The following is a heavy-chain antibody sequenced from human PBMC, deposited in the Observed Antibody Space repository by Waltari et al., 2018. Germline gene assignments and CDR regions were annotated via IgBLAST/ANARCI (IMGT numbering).Heavy chain of an antibody. D-gene: IGHD2-8*01. CDR1: GFTVRSNY. Sequence: EVQLVESGGGLIQPGGSLRLSCSASGFTVRSNYMSWIRQAPGKGLEYVSTIYSGGNIYYRDSVRGRFTISRDNSNNTLYLQMNSLRAEDTAVYYCARGGDDDNGYPFDHWGQGTLVTVSS. CDR2: IYSGGNI. CDR3: ARGGDDDNGYPFDH. J-gene: IGHJ4*02. V-gene: IGHV3-53*01.